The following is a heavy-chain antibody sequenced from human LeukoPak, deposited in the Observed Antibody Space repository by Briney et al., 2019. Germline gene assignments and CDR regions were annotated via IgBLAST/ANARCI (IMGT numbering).Heavy chain of an antibody. CDR1: GFTFSDYY. CDR3: ARVDLQVELANSPFDY. Sequence: PGGSLRLSCAASGFTFSDYYMSWIRQAPGKGLEWVSYISSSGYTIYNADSVKGRFTISRDNAKNSLYLQMNSLRAEDTAVYYCARVDLQVELANSPFDYWGQGTLVTVSS. CDR2: ISSSGYTI. J-gene: IGHJ4*02. V-gene: IGHV3-11*04. D-gene: IGHD1-1*01.